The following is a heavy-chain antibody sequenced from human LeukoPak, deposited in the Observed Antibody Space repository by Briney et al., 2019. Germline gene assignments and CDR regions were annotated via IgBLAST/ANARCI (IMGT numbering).Heavy chain of an antibody. Sequence: GGSLRLSCAASGFTFRTYAMSWVRQAPGKGLEWVSGISGSGGNTYYADSVKGRFTISRDDSKNTLYLQMNSLRAEDTAVYYCAKGTIVVFNWIDPWGHGTLVTVSS. CDR3: AKGTIVVFNWIDP. V-gene: IGHV3-23*01. D-gene: IGHD2-2*01. J-gene: IGHJ5*02. CDR1: GFTFRTYA. CDR2: ISGSGGNT.